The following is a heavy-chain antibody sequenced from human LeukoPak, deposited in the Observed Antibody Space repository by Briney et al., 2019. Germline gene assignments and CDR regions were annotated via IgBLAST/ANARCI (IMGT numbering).Heavy chain of an antibody. CDR1: GGSISSSSCY. CDR2: IYYSGST. D-gene: IGHD6-19*01. CDR3: ARDFRRSRGAVAGPLDY. V-gene: IGHV4-39*07. J-gene: IGHJ4*02. Sequence: SETLSLTCTVSGGSISSSSCYWGWIRQPPGKGLEWIGSIYYSGSTYYNPSLKSRVTISVDTSKNQFSLKLSSVTAADTAVYYCARDFRRSRGAVAGPLDYWGQGTLVTVSS.